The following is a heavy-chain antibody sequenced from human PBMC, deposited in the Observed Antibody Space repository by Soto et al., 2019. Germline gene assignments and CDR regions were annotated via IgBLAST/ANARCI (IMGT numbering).Heavy chain of an antibody. CDR2: LLYDGSNK. CDR3: AGGGNRKGDY. J-gene: IGHJ4*02. Sequence: QVQLVESGGGVVQPGRSLRLSCAASGFTFSIYEMHWFRQAPGKGLEWVAVLLYDGSNKYYADSVEGRFTISRDISKSTRYLQMDSLKTEAAAVYDCAGGGNRKGDYWGRGTRVAVSS. D-gene: IGHD1-26*01. CDR1: GFTFSIYE. V-gene: IGHV3-30-3*01.